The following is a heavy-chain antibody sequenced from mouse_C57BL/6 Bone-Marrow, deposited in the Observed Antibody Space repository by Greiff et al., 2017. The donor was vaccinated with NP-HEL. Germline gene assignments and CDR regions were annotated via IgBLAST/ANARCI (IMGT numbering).Heavy chain of an antibody. CDR1: GFTFSDYY. D-gene: IGHD2-10*02. CDR2: ISNGGGST. Sequence: LQQSGGGLVQPGGSLKLSCAASGFTFSDYYMYWVRQTPEKRLEWVAYISNGGGSTYYPDTVKGRFTISRDNAKNTLYLQMSRLKSENTAMYDCARAPSQYGNYFHWYFDVWGTGTTVTVSS. CDR3: ARAPSQYGNYFHWYFDV. J-gene: IGHJ1*03. V-gene: IGHV5-12*01.